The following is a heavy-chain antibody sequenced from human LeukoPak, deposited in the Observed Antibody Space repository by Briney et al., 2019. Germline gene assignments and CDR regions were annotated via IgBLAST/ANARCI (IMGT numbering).Heavy chain of an antibody. CDR1: GYTFTGYY. J-gene: IGHJ4*02. CDR2: IHPNSGGT. D-gene: IGHD6-13*01. Sequence: ASVKVSCKASGYTFTGYYLHWVRQAPGQGPEWMGWIHPNSGGTNYAQKFQGRVTMSVDTSKNQFSLKLSSVTAADTAVYYCASGSSLENIFDYWGQGTLVTVSS. CDR3: ASGSSLENIFDY. V-gene: IGHV1-2*02.